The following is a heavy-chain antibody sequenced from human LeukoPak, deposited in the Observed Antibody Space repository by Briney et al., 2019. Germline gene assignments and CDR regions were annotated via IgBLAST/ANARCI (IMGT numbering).Heavy chain of an antibody. Sequence: SETLSLTCAVYGGSFSGYYWSWIRQPPGKGLEWIGEINHSGSTNYNPSLKSRVTISVDTSKNQFSLKLSSVTAADTAVYYCARMAGTGTPYRGNFDHWGQGTLVTVSS. CDR3: ARMAGTGTPYRGNFDH. CDR1: GGSFSGYY. CDR2: INHSGST. J-gene: IGHJ4*02. V-gene: IGHV4-34*01. D-gene: IGHD1/OR15-1a*01.